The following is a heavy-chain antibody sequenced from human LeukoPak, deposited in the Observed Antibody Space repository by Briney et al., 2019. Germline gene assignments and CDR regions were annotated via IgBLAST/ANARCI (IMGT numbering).Heavy chain of an antibody. V-gene: IGHV1-2*02. CDR2: INPSSGGT. D-gene: IGHD1-26*01. J-gene: IGHJ4*02. Sequence: ASVKVSCKASGYTFTGYYIHWVRQAPGEGLEWMGWINPSSGGTSYAQEFQCRVTMTRDTSTSTAYMELSGLRSDDAALYFCARDLIVGGAYDYWGQGTLVTVSS. CDR3: ARDLIVGGAYDY. CDR1: GYTFTGYY.